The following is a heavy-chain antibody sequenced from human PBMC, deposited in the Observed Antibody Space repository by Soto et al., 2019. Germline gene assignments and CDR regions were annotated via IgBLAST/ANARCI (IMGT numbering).Heavy chain of an antibody. V-gene: IGHV3-30*18. CDR2: ISYDGSNK. D-gene: IGHD5-18*01. CDR1: GFTFSSYG. Sequence: PGGSLRLSCAASGFTFSSYGMHWVRQAPGKGLEWVTVISYDGSNKYYADSVKGRFTVSRDNSKNTLYLQMNSLRAEDTAMYFCGKDAGGYNYGYSAYWGQGTLVNVSP. J-gene: IGHJ4*02. CDR3: GKDAGGYNYGYSAY.